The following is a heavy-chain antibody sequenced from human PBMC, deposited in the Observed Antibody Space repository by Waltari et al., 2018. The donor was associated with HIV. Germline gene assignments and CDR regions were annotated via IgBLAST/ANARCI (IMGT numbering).Heavy chain of an antibody. CDR1: GGSISSSSYY. CDR3: ARADIVLMVYANFHLRWFDP. CDR2: IYYSGST. V-gene: IGHV4-39*07. Sequence: QLQLQESGPGLVKPSETLSLTCTVSGGSISSSSYYWGWIRQPPGKGLEWIGSIYYSGSTYYNPSLKSRVTISVDTSKNQFSLKLSSVTAADTAVYYCARADIVLMVYANFHLRWFDPWGQGTLVTVSS. D-gene: IGHD2-8*01. J-gene: IGHJ5*02.